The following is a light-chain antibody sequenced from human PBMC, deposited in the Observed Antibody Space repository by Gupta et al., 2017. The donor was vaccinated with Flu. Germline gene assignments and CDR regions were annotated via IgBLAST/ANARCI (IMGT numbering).Light chain of an antibody. CDR2: GVS. CDR1: QTFTGDY. V-gene: IGKV3-20*01. CDR3: QQDGSSPRI. Sequence: EVLLTQSPGTLSLSPGERASLSCRASQTFTGDYLAWYQQKPGQPPRLLIYGVSTRATGIPDRFSGSGSGTDFALTISRLEPEDFAVYFCQQDGSSPRIFGQGTKLEIK. J-gene: IGKJ2*01.